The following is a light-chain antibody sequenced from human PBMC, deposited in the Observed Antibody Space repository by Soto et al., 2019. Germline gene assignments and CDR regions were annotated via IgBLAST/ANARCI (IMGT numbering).Light chain of an antibody. J-gene: IGLJ2*01. V-gene: IGLV1-44*01. Sequence: QSVLTQPPSASGTPGQRVTISCSGSSSNIGSNTVNWYQQLPGTAPKLVIYSNNQRPSGVPDRFSGSKSGTSASQAISGLQSEDEADYYCVAWDDSLNGYVVFGGGTKLTVL. CDR1: SSNIGSNT. CDR3: VAWDDSLNGYVV. CDR2: SNN.